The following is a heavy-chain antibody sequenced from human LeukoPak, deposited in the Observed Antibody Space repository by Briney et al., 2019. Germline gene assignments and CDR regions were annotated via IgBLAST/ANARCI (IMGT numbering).Heavy chain of an antibody. CDR2: IWYDGSNK. V-gene: IGHV3-33*01. J-gene: IGHJ4*02. Sequence: GGSLRLSCAASGFTFSSYGMHWVRQAPGKGLEWVAVIWYDGSNKYYADSVKGRFTISRDNSKNTLYLQMNSLRAEDTAVYYCARDNPHWSSRGFDYWGQGTLVTVSS. CDR3: ARDNPHWSSRGFDY. D-gene: IGHD6-13*01. CDR1: GFTFSSYG.